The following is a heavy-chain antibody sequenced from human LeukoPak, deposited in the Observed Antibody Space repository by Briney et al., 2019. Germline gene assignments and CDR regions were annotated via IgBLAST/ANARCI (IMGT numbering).Heavy chain of an antibody. D-gene: IGHD3-3*01. V-gene: IGHV3-23*01. J-gene: IGHJ4*02. CDR3: ASLPTYYDFWSGRWVGYFDY. Sequence: GGSPRLSCAASGFTFSSYAMSWVRQAPGKGLEWVSAISGSGGSTYYADSVKGRFTISRDNSKNTLYLQMNSLRAEDTAVYYCASLPTYYDFWSGRWVGYFDYWGQGTLVTVSS. CDR2: ISGSGGST. CDR1: GFTFSSYA.